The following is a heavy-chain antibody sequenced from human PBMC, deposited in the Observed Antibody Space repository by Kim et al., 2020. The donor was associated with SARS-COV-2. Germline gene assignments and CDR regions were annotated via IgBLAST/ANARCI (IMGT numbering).Heavy chain of an antibody. Sequence: GGSLRLSCAASGFTFSSYAMHWVRQAPGKGLEWVAVISYDGSNKYYVDSVKGRFTISRDNSKNTLYLQMNSLRAEDTAVYYCARGRGIVVVVAAAFDPWGQGTLVTVSS. CDR2: ISYDGSNK. V-gene: IGHV3-30*04. D-gene: IGHD2-15*01. CDR3: ARGRGIVVVVAAAFDP. CDR1: GFTFSSYA. J-gene: IGHJ5*02.